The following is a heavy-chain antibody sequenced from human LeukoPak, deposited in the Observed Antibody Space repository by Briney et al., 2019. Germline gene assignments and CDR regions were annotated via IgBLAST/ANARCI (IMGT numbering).Heavy chain of an antibody. Sequence: PSETLSLTCTVSGGSISSSSYYWGWIRQPPGKGLEWIGSIYYSGSTYYNPSLKSRVTISVDTSKNQFSLELSSVTAADTAVYYCARNGGGSYTTTIWFDPWGRGTLVTVSS. J-gene: IGHJ5*02. CDR3: ARNGGGSYTTTIWFDP. V-gene: IGHV4-39*07. CDR2: IYYSGST. D-gene: IGHD1-26*01. CDR1: GGSISSSSYY.